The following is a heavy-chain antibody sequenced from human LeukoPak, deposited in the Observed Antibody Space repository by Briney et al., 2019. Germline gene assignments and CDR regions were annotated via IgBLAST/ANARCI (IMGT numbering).Heavy chain of an antibody. D-gene: IGHD3-3*01. CDR2: IIPILGTA. J-gene: IGHJ5*02. V-gene: IGHV1-69*11. CDR1: GGTFSSYA. Sequence: SVKVSXKASGGTFSSYAISWVRQAPGQGLEWMGRIIPILGTANYAQKFQGRVTITTDESTSTAYMELSSLRSEDTAVYYCARGGEYDFWSGYINWFDPWGQGTLVTVSS. CDR3: ARGGEYDFWSGYINWFDP.